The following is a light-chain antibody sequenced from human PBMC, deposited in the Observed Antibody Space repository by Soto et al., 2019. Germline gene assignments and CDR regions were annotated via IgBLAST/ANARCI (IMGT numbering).Light chain of an antibody. CDR2: GAS. J-gene: IGKJ5*01. Sequence: EIELTQSPGTLSLSPGETATLSCRVSQTTSPKYVAWYQQRRGLAPRLLVYGASKRAAGIPDRFRGSGSGSEFSLTISGLEPEDLAVYFCQHLGSSPPVIFGQGTRLEIK. CDR1: QTTSPKY. V-gene: IGKV3-20*01. CDR3: QHLGSSPPVI.